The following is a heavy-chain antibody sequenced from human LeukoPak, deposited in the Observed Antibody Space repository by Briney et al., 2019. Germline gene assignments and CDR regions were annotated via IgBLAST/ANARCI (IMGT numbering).Heavy chain of an antibody. Sequence: SGPTLVNPTQTLTLTCTFSGFSFSTSAAGVGWIRQPPGKALEWLALISWDDTKHYSPSLKSRLTIAKDTSKNQVVLIMTNMDPVDTATYYCAHRSRGYGYGIDYWGQGALVTVSS. CDR1: GFSFSTSAAG. CDR3: AHRSRGYGYGIDY. D-gene: IGHD5-18*01. CDR2: ISWDDTK. V-gene: IGHV2-5*02. J-gene: IGHJ4*02.